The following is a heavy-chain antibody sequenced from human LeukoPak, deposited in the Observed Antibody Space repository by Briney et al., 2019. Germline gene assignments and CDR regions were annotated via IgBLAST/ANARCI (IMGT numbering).Heavy chain of an antibody. V-gene: IGHV1-69*13. Sequence: SVKVSCKASGGTSSSHAISWLRQAPGQGLKWMGGIIPIFGTPSYAQEFQGRATITADESTSTASMELSSLRSEDTAVYYCARDQEGFDYWGQGTLVTVSS. CDR1: GGTSSSHA. J-gene: IGHJ4*02. CDR2: IIPIFGTP. CDR3: ARDQEGFDY.